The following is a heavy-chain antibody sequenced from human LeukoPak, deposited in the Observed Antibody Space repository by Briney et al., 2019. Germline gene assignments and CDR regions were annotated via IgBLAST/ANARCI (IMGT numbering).Heavy chain of an antibody. Sequence: GGSLRLSCAASGFSFSDYGMHWVRQAPGKGLEWVAFTRSGGNDKYYADSVKGRFTISRDNPKNMLHLQMNGLRAEDTAVYYCAGDFDYWGQGTLVTVSS. CDR1: GFSFSDYG. V-gene: IGHV3-30*02. J-gene: IGHJ4*02. CDR2: TRSGGNDK. CDR3: AGDFDY.